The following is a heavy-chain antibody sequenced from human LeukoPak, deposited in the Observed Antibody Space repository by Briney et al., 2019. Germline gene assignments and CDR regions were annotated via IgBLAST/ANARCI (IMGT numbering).Heavy chain of an antibody. D-gene: IGHD3-10*01. V-gene: IGHV1-8*01. J-gene: IGHJ6*02. CDR3: ARLPRVVRGLPSPLYYYGMDV. CDR1: GYTFTSYD. CDR2: MNPNSGNT. Sequence: ASVKVSCKASGYTFTSYDINWVRQATGQGLEWMGWMNPNSGNTGYAQKFQGRVTMTRNTSISTAYMELSSLRSEDTAVYYCARLPRVVRGLPSPLYYYGMDVWGQGTTVTVSS.